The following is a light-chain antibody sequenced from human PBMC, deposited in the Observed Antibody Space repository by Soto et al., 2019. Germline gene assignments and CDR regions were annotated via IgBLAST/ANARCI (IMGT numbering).Light chain of an antibody. J-gene: IGKJ3*01. CDR2: DAS. CDR1: QSVSSTY. V-gene: IGKV3-20*01. CDR3: QQYGKSPGFFT. Sequence: EIVLTQSPGTLSLSPGERATLSCRASQSVSSTYLAWYQRKPGQAPRLLIYDASSRATGIPDKFSGSGSGTDFSLTINRLEPEDSAVYYCQQYGKSPGFFTFGPGTKVDIK.